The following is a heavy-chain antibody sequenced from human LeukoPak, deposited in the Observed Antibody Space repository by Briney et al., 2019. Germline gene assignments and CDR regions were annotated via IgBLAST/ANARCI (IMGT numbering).Heavy chain of an antibody. CDR1: YW. J-gene: IGHJ4*02. CDR3: ASMATVTSFGYFDY. V-gene: IGHV5-51*01. D-gene: IGHD4-17*01. CDR2: IYPGDFDT. Sequence: YWSWIRQHPGKGLEWMGVIYPGDFDTRYSPSFQGQVTISADKSISTAYVQWSSLKASDTAMYYCASMATVTSFGYFDYWGQGTLVTVSS.